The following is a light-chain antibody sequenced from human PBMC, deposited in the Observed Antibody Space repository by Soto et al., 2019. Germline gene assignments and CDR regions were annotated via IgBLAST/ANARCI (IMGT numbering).Light chain of an antibody. CDR1: QSVSSSY. J-gene: IGKJ4*01. Sequence: EIVLTQSPGTLSLSPGERATLSCRASQSVSSSYLAWYQQKPGQAPRLLIYGASSRATGIPDRFSGSGSGTDFTLTISRLEPEDFAVYYSQQHAGFGGGPKVEIK. V-gene: IGKV3-20*01. CDR3: QQHAG. CDR2: GAS.